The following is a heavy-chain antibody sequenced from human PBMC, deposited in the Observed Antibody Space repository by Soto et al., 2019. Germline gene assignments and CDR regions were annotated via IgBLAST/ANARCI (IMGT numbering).Heavy chain of an antibody. Sequence: GGSLRLACAASGFTFSSYWMHWVRQAPGKGLVWVSRINSDGSSTSYADSVKGRFTISRDNAKNTLYLQMNSLRAEDTAVYYCARDLSSSWYYYYGMDVWGQGTTVTVSS. CDR2: INSDGSST. J-gene: IGHJ6*02. V-gene: IGHV3-74*01. CDR1: GFTFSSYW. D-gene: IGHD6-13*01. CDR3: ARDLSSSWYYYYGMDV.